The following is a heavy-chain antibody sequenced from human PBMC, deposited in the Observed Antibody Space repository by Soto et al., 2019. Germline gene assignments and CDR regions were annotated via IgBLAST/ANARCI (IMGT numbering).Heavy chain of an antibody. CDR1: GGSISSSSYY. J-gene: IGHJ4*02. CDR2: IYYSGST. Sequence: QLQLQESGPGLVKPSETLSLTCTVSGGSISSSSYYWGWIRQPPGKGLEWIGSIYYSGSTYYNPSLKSRVTISVDTSKNQFSLKLSSVTAADTAVYYCARRTKRGIEFDYWGQGTLVTVSS. CDR3: ARRTKRGIEFDY. D-gene: IGHD7-27*01. V-gene: IGHV4-39*01.